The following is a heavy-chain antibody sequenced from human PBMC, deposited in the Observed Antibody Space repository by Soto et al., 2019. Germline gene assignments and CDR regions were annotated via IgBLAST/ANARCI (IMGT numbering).Heavy chain of an antibody. D-gene: IGHD4-17*01. CDR1: GFTFTSSA. V-gene: IGHV1-58*01. Sequence: SVKVSCKASGFTFTSSAVQWVRQARGQRLEWIGWIVVGSGNTNYAQKFQERVTITRDMSTSTAYMELSSLRSEDTAVYYCAAKRAYGDYAFGYWGQGTLVTVSS. J-gene: IGHJ4*02. CDR2: IVVGSGNT. CDR3: AAKRAYGDYAFGY.